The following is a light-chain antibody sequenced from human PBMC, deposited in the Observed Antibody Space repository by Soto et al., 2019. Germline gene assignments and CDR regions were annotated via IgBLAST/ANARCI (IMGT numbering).Light chain of an antibody. Sequence: DIQMTQSPSSVSASVGVRVSITCRASQGISNWLAWYQQKPGRAPKLLLYTGSSLQSGVPSRFSGTGSGTDFTLTISSLQPEDVATYYCQQANSFPLTFGGGTKVEIK. J-gene: IGKJ4*01. CDR3: QQANSFPLT. CDR2: TGS. CDR1: QGISNW. V-gene: IGKV1-12*01.